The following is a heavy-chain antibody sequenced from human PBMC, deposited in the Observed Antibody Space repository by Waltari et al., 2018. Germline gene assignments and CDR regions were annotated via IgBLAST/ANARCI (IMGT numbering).Heavy chain of an antibody. J-gene: IGHJ4*02. Sequence: QVQLAESGGGVVQPGGSLRLSCAASGFIFTAFDMHWVRQPPGKGLEWLASIVFDGDKKYYADSLRGRFSISRDNSNSILYLQMSRLRPEDSALYYCAKTSRHRSAPVTPWALDSWGQGTLLTVSS. D-gene: IGHD1-26*01. CDR2: IVFDGDKK. CDR1: GFIFTAFD. V-gene: IGHV3-30*02. CDR3: AKTSRHRSAPVTPWALDS.